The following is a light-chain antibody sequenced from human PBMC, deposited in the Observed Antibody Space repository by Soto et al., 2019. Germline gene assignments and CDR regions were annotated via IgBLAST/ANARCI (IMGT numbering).Light chain of an antibody. V-gene: IGLV1-51*01. Sequence: QSVLTQPPSVSAAPGQKITISCSGSSSNIENNFVSWYQQLPGTAPKLLICDNNKRPSGIPDRFSGSKSGTSSTLGIAGLQTGDEAVYYCATWDDRLSDLVFGGGTKVTVL. J-gene: IGLJ2*01. CDR2: DNN. CDR3: ATWDDRLSDLV. CDR1: SSNIENNF.